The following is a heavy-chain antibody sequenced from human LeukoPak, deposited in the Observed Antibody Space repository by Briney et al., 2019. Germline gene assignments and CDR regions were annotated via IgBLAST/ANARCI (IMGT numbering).Heavy chain of an antibody. D-gene: IGHD3-10*01. V-gene: IGHV4-39*07. CDR2: INHSGST. J-gene: IGHJ4*02. Sequence: SETLSLTCTVSGGSISSGGYYWSWIRQPPGKGLEWIGEINHSGSTNYNPSLKSRVTISVDTSKNQFSLKLSSVTAADTAAYYCAMEVRGVVGYWGQGTLVTVSS. CDR1: GGSISSGGYY. CDR3: AMEVRGVVGY.